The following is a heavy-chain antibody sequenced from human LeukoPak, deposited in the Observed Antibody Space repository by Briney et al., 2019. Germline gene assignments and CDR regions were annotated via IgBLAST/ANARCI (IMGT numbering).Heavy chain of an antibody. CDR2: IYWGDDK. D-gene: IGHD3-10*01. Sequence: SGPTLVKPTQTLTLTCTFSGLSLSTSGVGVGWIRQPPGKALEWLALIYWGDDKRYSPSLKSRLTITKDTSKNQVVLTMTNMDPVDTATYYCAHAPGYYGSGSYFKNGQFDYWGQGTLVTVSS. CDR3: AHAPGYYGSGSYFKNGQFDY. J-gene: IGHJ4*02. CDR1: GLSLSTSGVG. V-gene: IGHV2-5*02.